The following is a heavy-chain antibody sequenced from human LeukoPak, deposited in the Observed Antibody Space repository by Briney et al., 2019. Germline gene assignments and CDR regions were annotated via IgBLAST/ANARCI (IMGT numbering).Heavy chain of an antibody. J-gene: IGHJ4*02. CDR3: ARHQPDSSGYLIYFDY. D-gene: IGHD3-22*01. Sequence: PSETLSLTCTVSGGSISSSSYYWGWIRQPPGKGLGWIGGIYYSGSTYYNPSLKSRVTISVDTSKNQFSLKLSSVTAADTAVYYCARHQPDSSGYLIYFDYWGQGTLVTVSS. CDR1: GGSISSSSYY. CDR2: IYYSGST. V-gene: IGHV4-39*01.